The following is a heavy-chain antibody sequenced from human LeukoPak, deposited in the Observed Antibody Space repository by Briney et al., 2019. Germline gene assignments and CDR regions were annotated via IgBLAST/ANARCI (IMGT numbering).Heavy chain of an antibody. CDR2: IKEDGSEK. J-gene: IGHJ4*02. CDR1: KFTFSKYW. D-gene: IGHD5-12*01. V-gene: IGHV3-7*01. CDR3: ARGPSGYHNT. Sequence: GGSLRLSCAASKFTFSKYWMSWVRQAPGKGLEWVADIKEDGSEKYYVDSVKGRFTISRDNSKNTLYLQMNSLRAEGTAVYYCARGPSGYHNTGGQGTLVTVSS.